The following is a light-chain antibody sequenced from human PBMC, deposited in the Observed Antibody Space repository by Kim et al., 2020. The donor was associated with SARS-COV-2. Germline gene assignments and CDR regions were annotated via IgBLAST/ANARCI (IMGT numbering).Light chain of an antibody. J-gene: IGLJ7*01. V-gene: IGLV3-1*01. CDR2: QND. Sequence: SVSPGQTASITCSGDNLGDKLASLYQQKAGQSPVVVMYQNDKRPSGIPERFSGSNSGNTATLTIRATQAMDEAAYFCQAWDSTTAVFGGGTQLTVL. CDR3: QAWDSTTAV. CDR1: NLGDKL.